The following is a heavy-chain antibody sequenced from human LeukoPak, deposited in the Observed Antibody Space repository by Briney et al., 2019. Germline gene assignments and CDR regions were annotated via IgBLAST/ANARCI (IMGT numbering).Heavy chain of an antibody. CDR1: GFTFSDYY. J-gene: IGHJ5*02. CDR2: ISSSGSTI. Sequence: GGSLRLSCAASGFTFSDYYMSWIRQAPGKGLEWVSYISSSGSTIYYADSVKGRFTISRDNAKNSLYLQMNSLRAEDTAVYYCARRLVAAAGGDLYNWFDPWGQGTLVTVSS. D-gene: IGHD6-13*01. V-gene: IGHV3-11*01. CDR3: ARRLVAAAGGDLYNWFDP.